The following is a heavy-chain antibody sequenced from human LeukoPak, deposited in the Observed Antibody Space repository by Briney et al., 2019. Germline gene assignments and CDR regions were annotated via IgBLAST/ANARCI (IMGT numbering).Heavy chain of an antibody. J-gene: IGHJ6*03. D-gene: IGHD2-15*01. V-gene: IGHV3-7*01. Sequence: GGSLRLSCAASGLTFSSDWMSWVRQAPGKGLEWVANINQDGGAKYCVDSVKGRRIISRDNAKNSLYLQMNSLRAEDTAVYYCARAKAAQFVYYFYMDVWGKGTTVSVSS. CDR1: GLTFSSDW. CDR2: INQDGGAK. CDR3: ARAKAAQFVYYFYMDV.